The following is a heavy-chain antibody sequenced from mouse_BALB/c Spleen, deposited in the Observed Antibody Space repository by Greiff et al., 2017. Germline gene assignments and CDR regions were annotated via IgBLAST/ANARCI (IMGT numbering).Heavy chain of an antibody. CDR1: GFSLTSYG. Sequence: VHLVESGPGLVAPSQSLSITCTVSGFSLTSYGVHWVRQPPGKGLEWLGVIWAGGSTNYNSALMSRLSISKDNSKSQVFLKMNSLQTDDTAMYYCARDLGYYGSSYDYAMDYWGQGTSVTVSS. D-gene: IGHD1-1*01. CDR3: ARDLGYYGSSYDYAMDY. V-gene: IGHV2-9*02. J-gene: IGHJ4*01. CDR2: IWAGGST.